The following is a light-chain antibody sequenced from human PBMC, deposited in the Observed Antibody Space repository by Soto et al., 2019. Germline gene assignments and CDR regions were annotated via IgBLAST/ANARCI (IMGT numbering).Light chain of an antibody. CDR3: QQSYRSPCT. V-gene: IGKV1-39*01. Sequence: DIQMTQSPSSLSASVGDRVTITCRASQSISSYLNWYQQKPGKAPNLLIYAASSLLSGVPSKFSGSGSGTDFTVSISSVQYADFATYYCQQSYRSPCTFGPGTKVDIE. CDR2: AAS. CDR1: QSISSY. J-gene: IGKJ3*01.